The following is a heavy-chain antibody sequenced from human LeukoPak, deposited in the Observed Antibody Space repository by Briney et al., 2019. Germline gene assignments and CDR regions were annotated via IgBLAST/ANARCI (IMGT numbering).Heavy chain of an antibody. CDR2: ISSSGSTI. Sequence: GGSLRLSCAASGFTFSSYEMNWVRQAPGKGLEWVSYISSSGSTIYYADSVKGRFTISRDNAKNTLYLQMNSLRAEDTAVYYCASYGSGSYLSGGRFYYYYGMDVWGQGTTVTVSS. CDR1: GFTFSSYE. J-gene: IGHJ6*02. D-gene: IGHD3-10*01. CDR3: ASYGSGSYLSGGRFYYYYGMDV. V-gene: IGHV3-48*03.